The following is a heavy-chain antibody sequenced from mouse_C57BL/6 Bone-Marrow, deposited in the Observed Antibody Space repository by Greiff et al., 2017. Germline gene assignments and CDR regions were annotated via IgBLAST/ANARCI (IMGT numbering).Heavy chain of an antibody. CDR2: ISYDGSN. Sequence: DVHLVESGPGLVKPSQSLSLTCSVTGYSITSGYYWNWIRQFPGNKLEWMGYISYDGSNNYNPSLKNRISITRDTSKNQFFLKLNSVTTEDTATYYCARDPVAGWSRWGQGTTLTVSS. D-gene: IGHD2-3*01. CDR3: ARDPVAGWSR. V-gene: IGHV3-6*01. J-gene: IGHJ2*01. CDR1: GYSITSGYY.